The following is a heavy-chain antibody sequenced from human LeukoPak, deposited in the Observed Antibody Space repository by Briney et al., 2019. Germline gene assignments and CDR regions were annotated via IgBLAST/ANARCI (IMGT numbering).Heavy chain of an antibody. V-gene: IGHV3-9*01. J-gene: IGHJ4*02. CDR2: ISWNSGSI. CDR3: AKGSTVTTLFDY. Sequence: GRSLRLSCAASGFTFDDYAMHWLRQAPGKGLEWVSGISWNSGSIGYADSVKGRFTISRDNDKNSLYLQMTSLRAEDTALYYCAKGSTVTTLFDYWGQGTLDTVSS. D-gene: IGHD4-17*01. CDR1: GFTFDDYA.